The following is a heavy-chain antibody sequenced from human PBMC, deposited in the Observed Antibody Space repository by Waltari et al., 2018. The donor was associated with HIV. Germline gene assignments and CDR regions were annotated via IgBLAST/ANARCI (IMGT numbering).Heavy chain of an antibody. D-gene: IGHD3-9*01. Sequence: EVQLVEAGGGLVQRGGSMRLSGAASGTPLRSYWMSWVRQAPGKGLEWVANIKQDGSEKYYVDSVKGRFTISRDNAKNSLYLQMNSLRAEDTAVYYCARDRHYDILTGSYFDYWGQGTLVTVSS. V-gene: IGHV3-7*01. CDR1: GTPLRSYW. CDR2: IKQDGSEK. J-gene: IGHJ4*02. CDR3: ARDRHYDILTGSYFDY.